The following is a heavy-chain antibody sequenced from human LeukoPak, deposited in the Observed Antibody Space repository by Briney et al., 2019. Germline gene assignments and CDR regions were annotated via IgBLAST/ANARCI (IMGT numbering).Heavy chain of an antibody. V-gene: IGHV5-51*01. Sequence: GESLKISCKGSGYSFTSYWIGWVRQMPGKGREWMGIIYPGDSDTRYSPSFQGQVTISADKSISTAYLQWSSLKASDTATYYCARIASDYYYYYYMDVWGKGTTVTVSS. D-gene: IGHD2-21*02. CDR2: IYPGDSDT. CDR1: GYSFTSYW. J-gene: IGHJ6*03. CDR3: ARIASDYYYYYYMDV.